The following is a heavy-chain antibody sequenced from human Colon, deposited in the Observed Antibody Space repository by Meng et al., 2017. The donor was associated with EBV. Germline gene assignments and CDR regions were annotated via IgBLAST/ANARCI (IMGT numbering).Heavy chain of an antibody. V-gene: IGHV4-4*02. D-gene: IGHD2-21*02. Sequence: VPGLSSSSGDLSLAVSFSDCSSSSNNWWRWARQPPGKGLECIRQDYHNGNANYNPYVRGRVTLSADTSTNKFALKLVFVAAADTDICYCARELDAVGVTAYDLWGQGTLVTVSS. CDR3: ARELDAVGVTAYDL. J-gene: IGHJ4*02. CDR1: DCSSSSNNW. CDR2: DYHNGNA.